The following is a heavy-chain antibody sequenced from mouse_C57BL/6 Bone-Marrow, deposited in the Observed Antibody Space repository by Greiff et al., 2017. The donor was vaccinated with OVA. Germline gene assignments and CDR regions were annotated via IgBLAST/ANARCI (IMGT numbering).Heavy chain of an antibody. V-gene: IGHV1-69*01. CDR1: GYTFTSYW. CDR2: LDPSDSYT. J-gene: IGHJ1*03. Sequence: VQLQQPGAELVMPGASVKLSCKASGYTFTSYWMHWVKQRPGPGLEWIGELDPSDSYTNYKQKFKGKSTLTVDKSSSTAYMQRSSLTSEDAAVYYCAREGADYSNYGYFDVWGTGTTVTVSS. CDR3: AREGADYSNYGYFDV. D-gene: IGHD2-5*01.